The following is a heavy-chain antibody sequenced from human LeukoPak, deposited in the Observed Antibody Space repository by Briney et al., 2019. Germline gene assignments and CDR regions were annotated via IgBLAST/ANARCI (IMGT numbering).Heavy chain of an antibody. CDR2: IYYSGST. Sequence: PSETLSLTCTVSGGSISSSSYYWGWIRQPPGKGLEWIGSIYYSGSTYYNPSLKSRVTISVDTSKNQFSLKLSSVTAADTAVYYCARFYDYFDYWGQGTLVTVSS. V-gene: IGHV4-39*07. D-gene: IGHD2/OR15-2a*01. J-gene: IGHJ4*02. CDR1: GGSISSSSYY. CDR3: ARFYDYFDY.